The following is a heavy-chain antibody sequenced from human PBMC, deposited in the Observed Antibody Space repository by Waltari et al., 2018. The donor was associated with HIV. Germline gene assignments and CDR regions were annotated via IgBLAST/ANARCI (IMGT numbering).Heavy chain of an antibody. Sequence: QVQLVESGGGVVQPGRSLRLACAASGLTFSKSAMHWVRQAPGKGLEWVAVISKDGSNKFYADSVKGRFTISRDNSENTMYLQMNSLRAEDTAVYYCARDTDCGGDCYLYYFDYWGQGTLVTVSS. V-gene: IGHV3-30-3*01. CDR3: ARDTDCGGDCYLYYFDY. J-gene: IGHJ4*02. CDR1: GLTFSKSA. D-gene: IGHD2-21*02. CDR2: ISKDGSNK.